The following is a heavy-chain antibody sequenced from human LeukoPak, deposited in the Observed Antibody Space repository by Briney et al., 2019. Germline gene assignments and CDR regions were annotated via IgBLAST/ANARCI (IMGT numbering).Heavy chain of an antibody. J-gene: IGHJ4*02. CDR3: ARDPDGDYDFDY. CDR2: INSNGAVI. V-gene: IGHV3-48*01. Sequence: GGSLRLSCAASGFSFSDYRMNWDRRAPGKGLEWLSHINSNGAVISYADSVKGRFTISRDTAKSSLYLQMNSLQIEDTAIYFCARDPDGDYDFDYWGQGTLVTVSS. D-gene: IGHD4-17*01. CDR1: GFSFSDYR.